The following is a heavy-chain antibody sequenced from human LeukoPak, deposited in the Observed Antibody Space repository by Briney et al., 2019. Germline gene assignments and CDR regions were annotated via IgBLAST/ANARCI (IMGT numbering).Heavy chain of an antibody. CDR3: ARSPVVAATAAFDP. D-gene: IGHD2-15*01. Sequence: SVKVSCKASGGTFSSSAISWVRQAPGQGLEWMGGILPNFGTANYAQNFQGRVTITADKSTSTAYMELSSLRSEDTAIYYCARSPVVAATAAFDPWVLGALVTVSS. V-gene: IGHV1-69*06. CDR1: GGTFSSSA. CDR2: ILPNFGTA. J-gene: IGHJ5*02.